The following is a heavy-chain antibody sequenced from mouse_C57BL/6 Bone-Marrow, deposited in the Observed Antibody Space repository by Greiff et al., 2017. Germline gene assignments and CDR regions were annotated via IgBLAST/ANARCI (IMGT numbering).Heavy chain of an antibody. J-gene: IGHJ1*03. D-gene: IGHD1-1*01. V-gene: IGHV1-76*01. CDR1: GYTFTDYY. CDR3: ARDDYGSSFWYFDV. CDR2: IYPGGGNT. Sequence: VKLMESGAELVRPGASVKLSCKASGYTFTDYYINWVKQRPGQGLEWIARIYPGGGNTYYNEKFKGKATLTAEKSSSTAYMQLSSLTSEDSAVYFCARDDYGSSFWYFDVWGTGTTVTVSS.